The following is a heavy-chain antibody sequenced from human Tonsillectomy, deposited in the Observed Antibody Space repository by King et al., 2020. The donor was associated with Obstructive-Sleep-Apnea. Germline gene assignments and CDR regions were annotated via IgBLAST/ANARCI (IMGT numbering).Heavy chain of an antibody. CDR3: ARRVSSGWYAADYFHH. CDR2: YYPWYSYT. V-gene: IGHV5-51*01. J-gene: IGHJ1*01. D-gene: IGHD6-19*01. CDR1: GYTFTIYW. Sequence: VQLGQSGAEGKNPRGSLKISCKGSGYTFTIYWIGCVRPMPRKGPGWVGVYYPWYSYTRESPSFPGQVTISADKSLNTPYLQWRSLKASDTAMYYCARRVSSGWYAADYFHHWGQGTLVTVSS.